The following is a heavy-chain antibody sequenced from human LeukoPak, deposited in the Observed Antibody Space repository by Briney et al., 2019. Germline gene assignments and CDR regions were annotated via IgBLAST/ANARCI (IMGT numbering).Heavy chain of an antibody. CDR2: IRYDGSNK. D-gene: IGHD5-24*01. J-gene: IGHJ3*02. CDR3: AKGNAMATIFDAFDI. V-gene: IGHV3-30*02. CDR1: GFTFSSYA. Sequence: PGGTLRLSCAASGFTFSSYAMSWVRQAPGKGLEWVAFIRYDGSNKYYADSVKGRFTISRDNSKNTLYLQMNSLRAEDTAVYYCAKGNAMATIFDAFDIWGQGTMVTVSS.